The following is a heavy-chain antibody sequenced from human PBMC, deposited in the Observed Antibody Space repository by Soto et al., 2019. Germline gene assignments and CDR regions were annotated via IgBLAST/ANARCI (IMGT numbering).Heavy chain of an antibody. CDR2: ISSSSSYI. D-gene: IGHD3-16*01. V-gene: IGHV3-21*01. Sequence: PGGSLRLSCAASGFTFSSYSMNWVRQAPGKGLEWVSSISSSSSYIYYADSVKGRFTISRDNAKNSLYLQMNSLRAEETAVYYCARDGETWALYFDLWGQGTLVTVSS. J-gene: IGHJ4*02. CDR3: ARDGETWALYFDL. CDR1: GFTFSSYS.